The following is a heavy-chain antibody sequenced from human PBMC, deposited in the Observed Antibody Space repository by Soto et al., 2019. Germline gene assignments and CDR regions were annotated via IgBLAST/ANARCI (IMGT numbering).Heavy chain of an antibody. Sequence: QLQLQESDPGLVKPSETLSLTCIVSGGSITSSSYFWGWIRQPPGKDLEWIASFYYSGNTYYNPSLKSRVTTSVDTSKNQFSLKLSSVTATDTAVYYCVRARDYYGLFDSWGQGTLVTVSS. CDR1: GGSITSSSYF. CDR2: FYYSGNT. J-gene: IGHJ4*02. CDR3: VRARDYYGLFDS. D-gene: IGHD3-10*01. V-gene: IGHV4-39*01.